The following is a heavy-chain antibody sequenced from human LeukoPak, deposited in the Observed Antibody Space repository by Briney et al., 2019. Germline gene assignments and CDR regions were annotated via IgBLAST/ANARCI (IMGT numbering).Heavy chain of an antibody. J-gene: IGHJ4*02. CDR3: VYSGYFNYFDY. Sequence: GGSLRLSCAAAGLTFSSSGMSWVRQAPGKGLEWVSTISNGGGSTYYADSVKGRFTTSRDNSKNTLHLQMNSLRAEDTAIYFCVYSGYFNYFDYWGQGTLLTVSS. CDR2: ISNGGGST. D-gene: IGHD5-12*01. V-gene: IGHV3-23*01. CDR1: GLTFSSSG.